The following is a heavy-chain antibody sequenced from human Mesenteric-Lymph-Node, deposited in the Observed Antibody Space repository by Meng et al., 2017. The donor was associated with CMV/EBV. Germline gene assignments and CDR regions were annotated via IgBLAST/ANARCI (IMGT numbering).Heavy chain of an antibody. CDR3: ARGLGYCSSTSCYRDYYYGMDV. V-gene: IGHV4-34*01. D-gene: IGHD2-2*03. CDR1: GGSFSGYY. CDR2: INHRGST. J-gene: IGHJ6*02. Sequence: GSLRLSCAVYGGSFSGYYWSWIRQTPGKGLEWIGEINHRGSTNYNPSLKSRVTISVDTSKNQFSLKLSSVTAADTAVYYCARGLGYCSSTSCYRDYYYGMDVWGQGTTVTVSS.